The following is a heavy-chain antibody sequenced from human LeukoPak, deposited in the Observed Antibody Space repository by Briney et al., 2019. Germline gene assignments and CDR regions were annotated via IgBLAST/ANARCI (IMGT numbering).Heavy chain of an antibody. CDR3: AKGIVATSTNYYYGMDV. CDR1: GFTFSTYG. J-gene: IGHJ6*02. V-gene: IGHV3-30*18. D-gene: IGHD5-12*01. Sequence: GGSLRLSCAASGFTFSTYGMYWVRQAPGKGLEWVAVISYDGSNKYYADSVKGRFTISRDNSKNTLYLQMNSLRAEDTAVYYCAKGIVATSTNYYYGMDVWGQGTTVTVSS. CDR2: ISYDGSNK.